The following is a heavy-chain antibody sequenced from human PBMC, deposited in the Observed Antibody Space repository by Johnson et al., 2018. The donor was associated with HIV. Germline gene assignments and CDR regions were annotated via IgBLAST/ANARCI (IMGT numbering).Heavy chain of an antibody. CDR2: ISYDGSNK. V-gene: IGHV3-30*18. CDR1: GLTFSSYG. CDR3: AKDLFLNCSFGSFYWTDAFDI. D-gene: IGHD2-15*01. J-gene: IGHJ3*02. Sequence: QVQLVESGGGVVQPGQSLRLSCAASGLTFSSYGMHWVRQAPGKGLEWVALISYDGSNKYYADSVKGRFTISRDNSKNTLYLQMNSLRAEDTAVYYCAKDLFLNCSFGSFYWTDAFDIWGHGTMVTVSS.